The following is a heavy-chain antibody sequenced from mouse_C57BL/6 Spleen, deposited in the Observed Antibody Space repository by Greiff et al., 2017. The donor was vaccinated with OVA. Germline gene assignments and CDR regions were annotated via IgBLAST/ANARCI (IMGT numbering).Heavy chain of an antibody. D-gene: IGHD1-1*01. J-gene: IGHJ3*01. V-gene: IGHV1-22*01. CDR1: GYTFTDYN. CDR3: ARDYYGSSYEFAY. CDR2: INPNNGGT. Sequence: EVKLQESGPELVKPGASVKMSCKASGYTFTDYNMHWVKQSHGKSLEWIGYINPNNGGTSYNQKFKGKATLTVNKSSSTAYMELRSLTSEDSAVYYCARDYYGSSYEFAYWGQGTLVTVSA.